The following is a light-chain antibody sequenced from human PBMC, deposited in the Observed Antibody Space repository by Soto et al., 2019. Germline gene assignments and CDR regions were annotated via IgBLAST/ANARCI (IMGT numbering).Light chain of an antibody. Sequence: EDVLTQSPGTLSLYTGERATLSCRASQSVSNNYLAWYQQKPGQAPRLLIYGASNRATGIPDRFSGSGSGTDFTLTISRLEPEDIAVYYCQQYFSSGTFGQGTKVDIK. J-gene: IGKJ1*01. CDR2: GAS. CDR3: QQYFSSGT. CDR1: QSVSNNY. V-gene: IGKV3-20*01.